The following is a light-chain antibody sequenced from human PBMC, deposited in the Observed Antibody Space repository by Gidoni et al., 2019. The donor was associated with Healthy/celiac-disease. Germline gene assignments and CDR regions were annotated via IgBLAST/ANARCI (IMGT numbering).Light chain of an antibody. Sequence: EIVLTQSPGTLSLSPGERATLSCRASQSVSSSYLAWYQQKPGQAPRLLIYGASSRATGSPYRFSGSWSGTDFTLTISRLEPEDFAVYYCQQYGSSPGTFGQXTKVEIK. J-gene: IGKJ1*01. V-gene: IGKV3-20*01. CDR3: QQYGSSPGT. CDR1: QSVSSSY. CDR2: GAS.